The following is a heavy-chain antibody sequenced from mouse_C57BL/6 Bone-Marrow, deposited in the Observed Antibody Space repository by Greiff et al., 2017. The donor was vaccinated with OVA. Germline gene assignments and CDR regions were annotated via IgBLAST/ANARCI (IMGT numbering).Heavy chain of an antibody. CDR3: ARDYYGSGRGYFDY. V-gene: IGHV3-6*01. Sequence: EVKLVESGPGLVKPSQSLSLTCSVTGYSITSGYYWNWIRQFPGNKLEWMGYISYDGSNNYNPSLKNRISITRDTSKNQFFLKLNSVTTEDTATYYCARDYYGSGRGYFDYWGQGTTLTVSS. J-gene: IGHJ2*01. D-gene: IGHD1-1*01. CDR1: GYSITSGYY. CDR2: ISYDGSN.